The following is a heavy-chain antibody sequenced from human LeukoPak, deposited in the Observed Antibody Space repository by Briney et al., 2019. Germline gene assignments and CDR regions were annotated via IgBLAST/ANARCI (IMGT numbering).Heavy chain of an antibody. V-gene: IGHV1-18*01. J-gene: IGHJ5*02. CDR2: ISVYNGNT. Sequence: GASVTISCTASVYTFTTYGLSWVRQAPGQGREWMGWISVYNGNTNYAQKLQGSITMTTDSSTSTAYMELRSLRSDDTAVYYCARARYFYSYLDPWGQGTLVTVSS. CDR1: VYTFTTYG. CDR3: ARARYFYSYLDP. D-gene: IGHD2-15*01.